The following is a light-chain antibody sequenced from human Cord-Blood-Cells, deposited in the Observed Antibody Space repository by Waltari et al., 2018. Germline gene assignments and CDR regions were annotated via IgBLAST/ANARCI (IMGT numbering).Light chain of an antibody. Sequence: QSALTHPSSVSGSPGQSITTPCPGTCSYLGSYNLVPWYQQHPGKAPKLMTYEGSKRPSGFSNRFSGSKSGNTASLTISGLQAEDEADYYCCSYAGSSIVVFGGGTKLTVL. CDR1: CSYLGSYNL. CDR3: CSYAGSSIVV. J-gene: IGLJ2*01. V-gene: IGLV2-23*01. CDR2: EGS.